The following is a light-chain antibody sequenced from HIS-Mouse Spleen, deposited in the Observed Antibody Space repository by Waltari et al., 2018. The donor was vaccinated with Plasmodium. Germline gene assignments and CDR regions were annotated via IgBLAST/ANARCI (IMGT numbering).Light chain of an antibody. Sequence: DIVMTQSPDSLAVSLGDGPNHNCKSSLSVLYSSNNKNYLPWYQQKPGQPPKLLIYWASTRESGVPDRFSGSGSGTDFTLTISSLQAEDVAVYYCQQYYSTPYTFGQGTKLEIK. CDR1: LSVLYSSNNKNY. CDR2: WAS. CDR3: QQYYSTPYT. V-gene: IGKV4-1*01. J-gene: IGKJ2*01.